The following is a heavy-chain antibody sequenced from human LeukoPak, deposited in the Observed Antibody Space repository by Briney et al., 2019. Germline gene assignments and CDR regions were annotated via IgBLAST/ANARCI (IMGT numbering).Heavy chain of an antibody. J-gene: IGHJ6*02. CDR2: INPSGGST. CDR1: GYTFTSYY. Sequence: ASVKVSCKASGYTFTSYYMHWVRQAPGQGLEWMGIINPSGGSTSYTQKLQGRVTITADKSTSTAYLELSSLRSEDTAVYYCARAPAGMDVWGQGTTVTVSS. V-gene: IGHV1-46*04. CDR3: ARAPAGMDV. D-gene: IGHD1-14*01.